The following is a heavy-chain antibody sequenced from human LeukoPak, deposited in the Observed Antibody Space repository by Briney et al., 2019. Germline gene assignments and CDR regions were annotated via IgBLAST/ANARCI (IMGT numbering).Heavy chain of an antibody. J-gene: IGHJ4*02. V-gene: IGHV4-34*01. CDR1: GGSFSGYY. Sequence: SETLSLTCAVYGGSFSGYYWSWIRQPPGKGLEWIGEINHSGSTNYNPSLKSRVTISVDTSKNQFSLKLSSVTAADTAVYYCARVYSRGKIFGVVIIGPHFDYWGQGTLVTVSS. D-gene: IGHD3-3*01. CDR2: INHSGST. CDR3: ARVYSRGKIFGVVIIGPHFDY.